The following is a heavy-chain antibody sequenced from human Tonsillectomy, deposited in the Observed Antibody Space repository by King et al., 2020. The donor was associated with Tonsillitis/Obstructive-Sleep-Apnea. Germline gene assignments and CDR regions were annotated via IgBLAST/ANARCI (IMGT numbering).Heavy chain of an antibody. D-gene: IGHD3-10*01. CDR3: ARDGPNYDGSGIHYYGMDV. V-gene: IGHV3-7*03. CDR1: GFTFSSYW. CDR2: IKQDGSEK. Sequence: VQLVESGGGLVQPGGSLRLSCAASGFTFSSYWMSWVRQAPGKGLEWVANIKQDGSEKFYVDSVKGRFTISRDNAKNSLYLQMNSLRAEDTAVYYCARDGPNYDGSGIHYYGMDVWGQGTTVTVSS. J-gene: IGHJ6*02.